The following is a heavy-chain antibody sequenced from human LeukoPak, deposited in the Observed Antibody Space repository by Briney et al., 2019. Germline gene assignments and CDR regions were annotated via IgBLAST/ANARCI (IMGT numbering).Heavy chain of an antibody. CDR3: ARAPITMVRGASSHYFDY. CDR1: GGTSSSYA. J-gene: IGHJ4*02. V-gene: IGHV1-69*01. D-gene: IGHD3-10*01. CDR2: IIPIFGTA. Sequence: SVKVSCKASGGTSSSYAISWVRQAPGQGLEWMGGIIPIFGTANYAQKFQGRVTITADESTSTAYMELSSLRSEDTAVYYCARAPITMVRGASSHYFDYWGQGTLVTVSS.